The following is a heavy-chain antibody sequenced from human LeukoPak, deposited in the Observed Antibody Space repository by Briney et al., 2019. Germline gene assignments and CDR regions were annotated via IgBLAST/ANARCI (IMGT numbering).Heavy chain of an antibody. CDR1: GYTFTSYG. D-gene: IGHD6-19*01. J-gene: IGHJ6*02. Sequence: ASVKVSSKASGYTFTSYGISWVRQAPGQGLEWMGWIRAYNGKTNYAQKLQGRVTMTTDTSPSPAYMELRRPRSDDTAVYYCARFSFAVAGGYYSMDVWGQGTTVTVSS. CDR3: ARFSFAVAGGYYSMDV. CDR2: IRAYNGKT. V-gene: IGHV1-18*01.